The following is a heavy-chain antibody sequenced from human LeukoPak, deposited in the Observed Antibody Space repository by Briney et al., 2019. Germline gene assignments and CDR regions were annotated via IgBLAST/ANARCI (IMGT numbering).Heavy chain of an antibody. CDR2: ISGSGGST. V-gene: IGHV3-23*01. D-gene: IGHD2-15*01. CDR3: AKDRVVVAPYFDY. Sequence: GDSLRLSCAASGFTFTKYWMTWVRQAPGKGLEWVSAISGSGGSTYYADSVKGRFTISRDNSKNTLYLQMNSLRAEDTAVYYCAKDRVVVAPYFDYWGQGTLVTVSS. J-gene: IGHJ4*02. CDR1: GFTFTKYW.